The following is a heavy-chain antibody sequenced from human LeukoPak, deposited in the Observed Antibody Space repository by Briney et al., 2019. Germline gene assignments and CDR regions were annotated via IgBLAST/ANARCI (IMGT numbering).Heavy chain of an antibody. Sequence: GGSLRLSCAASGFTFSSYSMNWVRQAPGKGLEWVSYISSSSSTIYYADSVKGRFTISRDNAKNSLYLQMNSLRAEDTAVYYCARDRYSSSWYQATWGQGTLVTVSS. CDR3: ARDRYSSSWYQAT. V-gene: IGHV3-48*01. D-gene: IGHD6-13*01. CDR2: ISSSSSTI. J-gene: IGHJ5*02. CDR1: GFTFSSYS.